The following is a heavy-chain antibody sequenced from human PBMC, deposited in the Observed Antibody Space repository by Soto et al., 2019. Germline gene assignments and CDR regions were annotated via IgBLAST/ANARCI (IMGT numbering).Heavy chain of an antibody. CDR3: ARIYRRDGNKYADY. D-gene: IGHD3-16*02. V-gene: IGHV3-48*02. J-gene: IGHJ4*02. Sequence: EVQLLESGGGLVQPGESLRLSCAASGFTFSNFNMHWVRQAPGKGLEWISYISASSTTVYYGDSVKGRFTISRDNAKNSLYLQMNRLRDEDTAVYYCARIYRRDGNKYADYWGQGTLVTVSS. CDR2: ISASSTTV. CDR1: GFTFSNFN.